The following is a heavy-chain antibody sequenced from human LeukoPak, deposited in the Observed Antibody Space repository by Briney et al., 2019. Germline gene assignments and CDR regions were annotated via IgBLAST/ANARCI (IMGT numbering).Heavy chain of an antibody. CDR2: INSDGSST. J-gene: IGHJ5*02. Sequence: GGSLRLSCAASGFTFSSYWMHWVRQAPGKGLAWVSRINSDGSSTSYADSVKGRFTISRDNAKNTLYLQMNSLRAEDTAVYYCARDLGGWFDPWGQGTLVTVSS. D-gene: IGHD3-16*01. V-gene: IGHV3-74*01. CDR1: GFTFSSYW. CDR3: ARDLGGWFDP.